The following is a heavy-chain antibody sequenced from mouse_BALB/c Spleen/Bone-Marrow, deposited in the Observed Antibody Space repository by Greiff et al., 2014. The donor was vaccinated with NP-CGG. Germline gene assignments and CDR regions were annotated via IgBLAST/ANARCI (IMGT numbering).Heavy chain of an antibody. CDR1: GFTFSNYW. CDR2: IRLKSNNYAT. J-gene: IGHJ2*01. Sequence: LQQSGGGLVQPGGSMKLSCVASGFTFSNYWMDWVRQSPEKGLEWVDEIRLKSNNYATHYAESVKGRFTISRDDSKSTVYLQMNNLGAEDTGIYYCTRAWGYWGQGTTLTVSS. V-gene: IGHV6-6*02. CDR3: TRAWGY.